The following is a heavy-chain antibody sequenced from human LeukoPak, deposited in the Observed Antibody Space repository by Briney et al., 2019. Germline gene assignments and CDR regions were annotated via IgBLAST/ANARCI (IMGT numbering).Heavy chain of an antibody. Sequence: SETLSLTCAVSGGSISSGGYSWSWIRQPPGKGLEWIGYIYHSGSTYYNPSLKSRVTISVDRSKNQFSLKLSSVTAADTAVYYRARAGGAAFDYWGQGTLVTVSS. CDR3: ARAGGAAFDY. J-gene: IGHJ4*02. D-gene: IGHD3-10*01. CDR2: IYHSGST. CDR1: GGSISSGGYS. V-gene: IGHV4-30-2*01.